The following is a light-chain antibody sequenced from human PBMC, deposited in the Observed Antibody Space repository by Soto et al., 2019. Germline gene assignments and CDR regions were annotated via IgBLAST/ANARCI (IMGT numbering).Light chain of an antibody. CDR3: AAWDDSLSDSL. CDR2: RNN. Sequence: QSVLTQPPSASGTPGQRVTISCSGSSSNIGSNYVYWYQQLPGTAPKLLIYRNNQRPSGVPDRFSGSKSGTSASLAISGLRSEDEADYYCAAWDDSLSDSLFGGGTKLTVL. J-gene: IGLJ2*01. V-gene: IGLV1-47*01. CDR1: SSNIGSNY.